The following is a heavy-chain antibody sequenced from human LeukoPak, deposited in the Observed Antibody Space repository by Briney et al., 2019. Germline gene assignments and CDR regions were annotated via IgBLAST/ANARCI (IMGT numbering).Heavy chain of an antibody. CDR2: IYHSGST. D-gene: IGHD3-10*01. V-gene: IGHV4-30-2*01. CDR3: ARGFGELHFDY. J-gene: IGHJ4*01. Sequence: SQTLSLTCAVSGGSISSGGYSWSWIRQPPGKGLEWIGYIYHSGSTYYNPSLKSRVTISVDRSKNQFSLKLSSVTAADTAVYYCARGFGELHFDYWGHGTLVTVSS. CDR1: GGSISSGGYS.